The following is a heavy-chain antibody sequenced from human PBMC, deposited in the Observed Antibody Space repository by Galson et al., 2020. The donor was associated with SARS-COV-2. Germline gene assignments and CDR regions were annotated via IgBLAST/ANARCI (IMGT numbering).Heavy chain of an antibody. V-gene: IGHV4-39*01. Sequence: SETLSLTCTVSGGSISSSSYYWAWIRQPPGKGLEWIGTIYYSGSTYYNPPLKSRVTISADTSKNQFSLKLSSVTAADTAVYYCARHQAVNYFASIGDAFDIWGQGTMVTVSS. J-gene: IGHJ3*02. CDR1: GGSISSSSYY. D-gene: IGHD3-22*01. CDR2: IYYSGST. CDR3: ARHQAVNYFASIGDAFDI.